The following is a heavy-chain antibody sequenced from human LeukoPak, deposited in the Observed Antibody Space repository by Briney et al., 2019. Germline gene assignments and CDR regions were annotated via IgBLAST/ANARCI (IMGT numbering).Heavy chain of an antibody. D-gene: IGHD2-15*01. Sequence: GGSLRLSCAASGFTFSDYYMSWIRQAPGKGLEWVSYISSSSMYTNYADSVKGRFTISRDNAKNSLYLQMNSLRAEDTAMYYCARDREEVVAVDYYYGMDVWGQGTTVTVSS. V-gene: IGHV3-11*05. CDR1: GFTFSDYY. CDR2: ISSSSMYT. J-gene: IGHJ6*02. CDR3: ARDREEVVAVDYYYGMDV.